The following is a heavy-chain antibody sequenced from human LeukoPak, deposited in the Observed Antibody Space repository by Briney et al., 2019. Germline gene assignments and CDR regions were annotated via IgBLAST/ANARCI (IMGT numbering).Heavy chain of an antibody. J-gene: IGHJ4*02. CDR1: GFTFSSYA. V-gene: IGHV3-64D*09. CDR2: ISSNGGST. Sequence: GGSLRLSCSASGFTFSSYAMHWVRQAPGKGLEYVSAISSNGGSTYYADSVKGRFTISRDNSKNTLYLQMSSLRAEDTAVYYCVKDLWGDMTTVTTFDYWGQGTLVTVSS. D-gene: IGHD4-17*01. CDR3: VKDLWGDMTTVTTFDY.